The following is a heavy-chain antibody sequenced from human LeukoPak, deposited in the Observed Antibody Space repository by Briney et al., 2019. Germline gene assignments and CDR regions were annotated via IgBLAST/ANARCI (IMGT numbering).Heavy chain of an antibody. J-gene: IGHJ6*02. V-gene: IGHV3-48*02. CDR1: GFTFSSYS. CDR2: ISGSSSTI. D-gene: IGHD3-10*01. Sequence: GGSLRLSCAASGFTFSSYSMNWVRQAPGKGLEWVSYISGSSSTIYYADSVKGRFTISRDNAKNSLYLQMNSLRDEDAAVYYCAREPPRVRGVMTGYYGMDVWGQGTTVTVSS. CDR3: AREPPRVRGVMTGYYGMDV.